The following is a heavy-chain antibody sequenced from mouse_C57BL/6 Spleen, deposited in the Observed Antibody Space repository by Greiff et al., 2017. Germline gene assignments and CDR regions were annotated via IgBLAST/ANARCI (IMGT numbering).Heavy chain of an antibody. D-gene: IGHD4-1*01. J-gene: IGHJ2*01. Sequence: QVQLQQPGAELVMPGASVKLSCKASGYTFTSYSMHWVKQRPGQGLEWIGEIDPSDSYTNYNQKFKGKSTLTVDKSSSTAYMQLSSLTSEDSAVYYCARNWDGYFDYWGQGTTLTVSS. CDR3: ARNWDGYFDY. CDR2: IDPSDSYT. V-gene: IGHV1-69*01. CDR1: GYTFTSYS.